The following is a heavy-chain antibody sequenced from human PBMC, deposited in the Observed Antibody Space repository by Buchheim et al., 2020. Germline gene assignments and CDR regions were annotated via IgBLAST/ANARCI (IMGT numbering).Heavy chain of an antibody. V-gene: IGHV1-46*01. D-gene: IGHD2-15*01. CDR3: ARDTLGYCSGGSCYRTNWYFDL. CDR2: INPSGGST. CDR1: GYTFTSYY. Sequence: QVQLVQSGAEVKKPGASVKVSCKASGYTFTSYYMHWVRQAPGQGLEWMGIINPSGGSTSYAQKFQGRVTMTRDTSTSTVYMELSSLRSEDTAVYYCARDTLGYCSGGSCYRTNWYFDLWDRGTL. J-gene: IGHJ2*01.